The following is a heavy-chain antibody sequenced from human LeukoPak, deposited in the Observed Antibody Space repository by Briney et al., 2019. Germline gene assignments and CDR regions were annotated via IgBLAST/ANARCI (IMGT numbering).Heavy chain of an antibody. CDR2: ISSSSSTI. V-gene: IGHV3-48*01. CDR1: GFTFSSYS. CDR3: ARDRSGFDY. J-gene: IGHJ4*02. Sequence: GGSMRLSCAASGFTFSSYSMNWVRQAPGKGLEWVSYISSSSSTIYYADSVKGRFTISRDNAKNSLYLQMNSLRAEDTAVYYCARDRSGFDYWGQGTLVTVSS. D-gene: IGHD3-3*01.